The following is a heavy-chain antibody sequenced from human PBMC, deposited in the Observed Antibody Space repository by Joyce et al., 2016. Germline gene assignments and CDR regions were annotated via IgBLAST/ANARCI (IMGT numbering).Heavy chain of an antibody. D-gene: IGHD3-16*01. CDR2: ISYDGTTR. J-gene: IGHJ4*02. V-gene: IGHV3-30-3*01. CDR3: FGVWGSPLES. Sequence: QAHLVESGGGMVQPGTSLRLSCAASGFSFNSYSMHWVRQAPGKGLEWVAFISYDGTTRHYADSGEGRFTISRDNFNQMLYLQMTSLRADDTAFYYCFGVWGSPLESWGQGTLVTVSS. CDR1: GFSFNSYS.